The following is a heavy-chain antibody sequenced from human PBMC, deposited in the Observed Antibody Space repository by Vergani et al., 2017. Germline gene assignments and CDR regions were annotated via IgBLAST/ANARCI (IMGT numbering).Heavy chain of an antibody. J-gene: IGHJ5*02. V-gene: IGHV4-59*12. CDR3: AREPLIVVVVAATSGPNWFDP. CDR1: GGSISSYY. Sequence: QVQLQESGPGLVKPSETLSLTCTVSGGSISSYYWSWIRQPPGKGLEWIGYIYYSGSTYYNPSLKSRVTISVDTSKNQFSLKLSSVTAADTAVYYCAREPLIVVVVAATSGPNWFDPWGQGTLVTVSS. CDR2: IYYSGST. D-gene: IGHD2-15*01.